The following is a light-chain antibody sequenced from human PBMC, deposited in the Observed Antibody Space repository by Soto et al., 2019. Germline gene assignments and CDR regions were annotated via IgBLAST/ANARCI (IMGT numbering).Light chain of an antibody. CDR2: ANA. CDR1: TSNIGGNT. J-gene: IGLJ2*01. V-gene: IGLV1-44*01. Sequence: QSVLTQPPSASGTPGQRVSISCSGSTSNIGGNTVNWYQQLPGSAPKLLIYANAQRPSGVPDRFSGSKSGTSASLGISGLQSEDEADYYCAAWDDSLNGVVFGGGTQLTVL. CDR3: AAWDDSLNGVV.